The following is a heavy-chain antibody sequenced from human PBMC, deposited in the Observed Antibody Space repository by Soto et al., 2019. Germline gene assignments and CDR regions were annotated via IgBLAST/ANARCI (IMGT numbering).Heavy chain of an antibody. D-gene: IGHD2-15*01. V-gene: IGHV3-23*01. Sequence: EVQLLESGGGLIQPGGSLRLSCAASGFTFSSYAMSWVRQAPGRRLEWVSTISGGIATSYHAGSVGGRFSISRDDSKNTVYLQMNTLRAEATSLYYCAKATLGTCSCATCYYFDSWGQGTPVTVSS. CDR2: ISGGIATS. CDR3: AKATLGTCSCATCYYFDS. J-gene: IGHJ4*02. CDR1: GFTFSSYA.